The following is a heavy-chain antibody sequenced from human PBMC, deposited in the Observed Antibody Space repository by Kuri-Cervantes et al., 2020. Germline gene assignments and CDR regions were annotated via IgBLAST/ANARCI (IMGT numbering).Heavy chain of an antibody. CDR3: ARGWSCSSPSCSGRKY. CDR1: GFTVSSNY. V-gene: IGHV3-53*01. J-gene: IGHJ4*02. CDR2: IYSGGST. Sequence: GGSLRLSCAASGFTVSSNYMSWVRQAPGKGLEWVSVIYSGGSTYYADSVKGRFTISRDNSKNTLYLQMNSLRAEDTAVYYCARGWSCSSPSCSGRKYWGQGTLVTVSS. D-gene: IGHD2-2*01.